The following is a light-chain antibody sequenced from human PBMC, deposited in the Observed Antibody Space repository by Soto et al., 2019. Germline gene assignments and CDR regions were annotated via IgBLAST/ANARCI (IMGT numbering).Light chain of an antibody. CDR2: AAS. CDR1: QSISSF. CDR3: QQSYSTPLT. Sequence: DIQMTQSPSSLSASVGERVTITCRASQSISSFLNWYQQTPGKAPKLLIYAASSLQSGVPSRFSGSGSGADFTLTISSLQPEDFATYYCQQSYSTPLTFGGGTKVEIK. J-gene: IGKJ4*01. V-gene: IGKV1-39*01.